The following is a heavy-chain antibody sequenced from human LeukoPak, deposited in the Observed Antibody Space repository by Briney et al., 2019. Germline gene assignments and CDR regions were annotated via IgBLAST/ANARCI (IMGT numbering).Heavy chain of an antibody. CDR3: ASHCSSTSCYPYVYFQH. Sequence: GASVKVSCKASGYTFTSYGISWVRQAPGQGLEWMGWISAYNGNTNYAQKLQGRVTMTTDTSTSTAYMELRSLRSDDTAVYYCASHCSSTSCYPYVYFQHWGQGTLVTVSS. CDR2: ISAYNGNT. V-gene: IGHV1-18*01. D-gene: IGHD2-2*01. J-gene: IGHJ1*01. CDR1: GYTFTSYG.